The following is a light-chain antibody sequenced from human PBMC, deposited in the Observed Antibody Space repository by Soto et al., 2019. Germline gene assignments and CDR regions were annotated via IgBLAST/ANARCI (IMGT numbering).Light chain of an antibody. V-gene: IGKV3-20*01. Sequence: EIVLTQSPGTLSLSPVERATLSCRASQSVSSSYLAWYQQKPGQAPRLLIYGASSRATGIPDRFSGSGSGTDFTLTISRLEPEDFAVYYCHQYDSSPLTVGGGTKVEIK. CDR2: GAS. CDR3: HQYDSSPLT. J-gene: IGKJ4*01. CDR1: QSVSSSY.